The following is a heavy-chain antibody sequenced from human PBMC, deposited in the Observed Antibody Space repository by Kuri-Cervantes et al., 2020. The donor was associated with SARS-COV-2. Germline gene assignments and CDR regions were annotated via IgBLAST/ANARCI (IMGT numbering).Heavy chain of an antibody. Sequence: GESLKISCAASGFTFSTYAMSWVRQAPGEGLEWVSTISGDGTTYYADSVKGRFSISRDNSRNTLYLQMDSLRVEDTAHYYCAKDGGGPYTTGWYCFDYWGRGMLVTVSS. CDR3: AKDGGGPYTTGWYCFDY. CDR2: ISGDGTT. D-gene: IGHD1-1*01. V-gene: IGHV3-23*01. J-gene: IGHJ4*02. CDR1: GFTFSTYA.